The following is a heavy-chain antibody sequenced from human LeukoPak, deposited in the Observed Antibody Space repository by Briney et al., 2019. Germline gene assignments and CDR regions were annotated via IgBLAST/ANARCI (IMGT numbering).Heavy chain of an antibody. V-gene: IGHV1-8*03. CDR2: MNPNSGNT. CDR3: AREYYDFWSGYYPPSYYYYYMDV. J-gene: IGHJ6*03. CDR1: GYTFTSYD. Sequence: ASVKVSCKASGYTFTSYDINWVRQATGQGLEWMGWMNPNSGNTGYAQKFQGRVTITRNTSISTAYMELSSLRSEDTAVYYCAREYYDFWSGYYPPSYYYYYMDVRGKGTTVTVSS. D-gene: IGHD3-3*01.